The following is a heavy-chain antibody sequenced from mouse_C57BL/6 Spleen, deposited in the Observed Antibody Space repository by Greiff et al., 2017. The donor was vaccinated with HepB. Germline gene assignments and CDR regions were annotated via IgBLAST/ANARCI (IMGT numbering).Heavy chain of an antibody. CDR1: GFSLTSYG. V-gene: IGHV2-2*01. CDR2: ICSGGST. Sequence: QVQLKQSGPGLVQPSQSLSITCTVSGFSLTSYGVHWVRQSPGKGLEWLGAICSGGSTDYNAAFISRLSISKDNSKSQVFFKMNSLQADDTAIYYCDRNDKFAWFAYWGQGTLVTVSA. CDR3: DRNDKFAWFAY. J-gene: IGHJ3*01.